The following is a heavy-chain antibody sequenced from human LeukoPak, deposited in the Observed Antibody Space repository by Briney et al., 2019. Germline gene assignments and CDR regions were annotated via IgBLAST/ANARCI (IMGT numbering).Heavy chain of an antibody. CDR3: ATVAFCGGDCYPFDY. CDR2: FDPEDGET. J-gene: IGHJ4*02. D-gene: IGHD2-21*02. Sequence: ASVKVSCKFSGDTLTELSMHWVRQAPGKGLEWMGGFDPEDGETIYAQKFQGRVTMTEDTSTDTAYMELSSLRSEDTAVYYCATVAFCGGDCYPFDYWGQGTLVTVSS. V-gene: IGHV1-24*01. CDR1: GDTLTELS.